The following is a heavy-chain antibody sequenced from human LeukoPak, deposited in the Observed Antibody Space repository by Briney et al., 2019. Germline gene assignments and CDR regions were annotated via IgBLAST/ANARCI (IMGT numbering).Heavy chain of an antibody. V-gene: IGHV4-59*01. D-gene: IGHD3-3*01. CDR1: GASISSYY. CDR3: ARVGILRFPSNWFDP. Sequence: NPSETLSLTCTVSGASISSYYWSWIRRPPGKGLVGMSYLYYSGSTRYNPSLKRRVTISVDTSKNQFSLKLSSVTAADTAVYYCARVGILRFPSNWFDPWGQGTLVTVSS. J-gene: IGHJ5*02. CDR2: LYYSGST.